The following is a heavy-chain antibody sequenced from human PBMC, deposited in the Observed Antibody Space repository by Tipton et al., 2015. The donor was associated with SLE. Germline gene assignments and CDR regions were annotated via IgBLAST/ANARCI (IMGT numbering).Heavy chain of an antibody. D-gene: IGHD1-1*01. CDR1: GASINSNF. CDR2: IYSGGST. V-gene: IGHV4-59*08. CDR3: ARVLLGRPLLDY. Sequence: TLSLTCTVSGASINSNFWSWIRQSPGKGLEWIGYIYSGGSTKYNPYFESRVTMSIDTSKNQFSLKVTSVTAADTAVYYCARVLLGRPLLDYWGQGTLVTVSS. J-gene: IGHJ4*02.